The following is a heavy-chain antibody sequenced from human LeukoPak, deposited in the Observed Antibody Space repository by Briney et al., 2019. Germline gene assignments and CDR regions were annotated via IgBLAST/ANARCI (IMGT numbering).Heavy chain of an antibody. V-gene: IGHV3-21*01. D-gene: IGHD6-19*01. Sequence: PGGSLRLSCAASGFTFSSYSMNWVRQAPGKGLEWVSSISSSSSYIYYADSVKGRFTISRDNAKNSLYLQMNSLRAEDTAVYYCARDPGIAVAANWFDPWGQGTLVTVSS. CDR3: ARDPGIAVAANWFDP. J-gene: IGHJ5*02. CDR2: ISSSSSYI. CDR1: GFTFSSYS.